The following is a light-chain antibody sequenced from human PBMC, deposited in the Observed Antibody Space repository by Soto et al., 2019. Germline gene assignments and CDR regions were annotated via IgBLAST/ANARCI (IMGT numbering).Light chain of an antibody. CDR2: DAS. V-gene: IGKV3-11*01. CDR1: QSVSNY. Sequence: EIVLTQSPATLSLSPGERATLSLRSSQSVSNYLSLYQQKPVQAPRLLIYDASNRATDIPARFSGSGSGTDFTLTISSLEPEDFAVYYCQQSSNWPPFNFGKGTRLEIK. CDR3: QQSSNWPPFN. J-gene: IGKJ5*01.